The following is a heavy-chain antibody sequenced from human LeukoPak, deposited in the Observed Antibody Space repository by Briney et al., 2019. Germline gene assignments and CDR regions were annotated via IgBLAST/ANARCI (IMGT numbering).Heavy chain of an antibody. Sequence: GASVKVSCKASGYTFTSYGISWVRQAPGQGLEWMGWINPNSGGTNYAQKFQGRVTMTRDTSISTAYMELSRLRSDDTAVYYCARDGDYYGSGNFDYWGQGTLVTVSS. CDR1: GYTFTSYG. V-gene: IGHV1-2*02. CDR2: INPNSGGT. D-gene: IGHD3-10*01. CDR3: ARDGDYYGSGNFDY. J-gene: IGHJ4*02.